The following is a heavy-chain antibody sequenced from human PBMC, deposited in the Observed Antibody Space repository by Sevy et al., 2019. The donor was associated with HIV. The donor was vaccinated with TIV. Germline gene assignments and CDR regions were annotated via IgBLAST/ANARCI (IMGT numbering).Heavy chain of an antibody. Sequence: GGSLRISCSGSGFSFSNSAMNWVRQTPGKGLKYVSAISSDGVSTYYTDSVRGRFTISRDNSKNTLYLQMSSLRVEDTAVYYCVKDPDYNFWRGDYGTDVWGQGTTVTVSS. CDR3: VKDPDYNFWRGDYGTDV. D-gene: IGHD3-3*01. CDR2: ISSDGVST. CDR1: GFSFSNSA. V-gene: IGHV3-64D*06. J-gene: IGHJ6*02.